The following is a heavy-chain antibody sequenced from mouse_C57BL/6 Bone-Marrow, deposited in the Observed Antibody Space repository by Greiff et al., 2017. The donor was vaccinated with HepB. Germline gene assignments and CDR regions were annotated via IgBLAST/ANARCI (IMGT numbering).Heavy chain of an antibody. Sequence: VQLQQSGAELVRPGASVKLSCTASGFNIKDDYMHWVKQRPEQGLEWIGWIDPENGDTEYASKFQGKATITADTSSNTAYLQLSSLPSEDTAVYYCTTHYGNEEDYWGQGTTLTVSS. CDR1: GFNIKDDY. CDR3: TTHYGNEEDY. D-gene: IGHD2-1*01. V-gene: IGHV14-4*01. CDR2: IDPENGDT. J-gene: IGHJ2*01.